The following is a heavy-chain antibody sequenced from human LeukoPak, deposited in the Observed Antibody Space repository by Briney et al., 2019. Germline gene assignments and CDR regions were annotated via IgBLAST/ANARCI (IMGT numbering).Heavy chain of an antibody. CDR3: ARGDTSLQRNDVLDI. J-gene: IGHJ3*02. D-gene: IGHD2/OR15-2a*01. CDR2: ISSSGSTI. CDR1: RFTFSSYE. Sequence: GGSPRLSCAASRFTFSSYEMDWGCQAPGKGLEWVSYISSSGSTIYYADSVKGRFTISRDNAKNSMYLQMNSLRDEATALYSGARGDTSLQRNDVLDIWGQGTMVSVSS. V-gene: IGHV3-48*03.